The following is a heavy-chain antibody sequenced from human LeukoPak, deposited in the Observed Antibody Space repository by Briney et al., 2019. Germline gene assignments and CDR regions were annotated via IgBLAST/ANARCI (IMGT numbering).Heavy chain of an antibody. V-gene: IGHV3-21*01. D-gene: IGHD6-19*01. CDR3: ASPYSSGWYRDY. CDR1: GFTFSSYS. J-gene: IGHJ4*02. CDR2: ISSSSSYI. Sequence: GGSLRLSCAASGFTFSSYSMNWVRQAPGKGLEWVSSISSSSSYIYYADSVKGRFTISRDSAKNSLYLQMNSLRAEDTAVYYCASPYSSGWYRDYWGQGTLVTVSS.